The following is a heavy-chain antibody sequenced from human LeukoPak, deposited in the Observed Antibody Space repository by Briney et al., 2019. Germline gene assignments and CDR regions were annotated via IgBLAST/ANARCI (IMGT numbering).Heavy chain of an antibody. V-gene: IGHV4-34*01. CDR2: INHSGST. J-gene: IGHJ5*02. CDR3: ARGRPVVRGVRRFHSWFDP. Sequence: SETLSLTCAVYGGSFSGYYWSWIRQPPGKGLEWNGEINHSGSTNYNPSLKSRVTISVDTSKNQFSLKLSSVTAADTAVYYCARGRPVVRGVRRFHSWFDPWGQGTLVTVSS. D-gene: IGHD3-10*01. CDR1: GGSFSGYY.